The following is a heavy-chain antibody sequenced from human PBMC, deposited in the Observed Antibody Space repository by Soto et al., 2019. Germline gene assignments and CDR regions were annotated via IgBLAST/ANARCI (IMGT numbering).Heavy chain of an antibody. J-gene: IGHJ5*02. V-gene: IGHV4-39*01. D-gene: IGHD6-13*01. CDR1: GGSISSSSYY. CDR2: IYYSGST. CDR3: ARHTGYSSSWNNWFDP. Sequence: SETLSLTCTVSGGSISSSSYYWGWIRQPPGKGLEWIGSIYYSGSTYYNPSLKSRVTISVDTSKNQFSLKLSSVTAADTAVYFCARHTGYSSSWNNWFDPWGQGTLVTVSS.